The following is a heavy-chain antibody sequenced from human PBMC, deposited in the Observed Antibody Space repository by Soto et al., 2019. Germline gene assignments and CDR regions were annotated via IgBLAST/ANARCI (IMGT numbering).Heavy chain of an antibody. CDR1: GGSISSGGYS. CDR3: ARVSGSRPMTYYFDY. D-gene: IGHD1-26*01. V-gene: IGHV4-30-2*01. J-gene: IGHJ4*02. CDR2: IYHSGST. Sequence: SETLSLTCAVSGGSISSGGYSWSWIRQPPGKGLEWIGYIYHSGSTYYNPSLKSRVTISVDRSKNQFSLKLSSVTAADTAVYYCARVSGSRPMTYYFDYWGQGTLVNVS.